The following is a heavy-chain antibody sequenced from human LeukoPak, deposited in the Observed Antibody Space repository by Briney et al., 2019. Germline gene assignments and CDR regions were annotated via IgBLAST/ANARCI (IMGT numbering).Heavy chain of an antibody. CDR2: ISSSGSTI. J-gene: IGHJ6*03. Sequence: PGGSLRLSCAASGFTFSSYEMNWVRQAPGKGLEWVSYISSSGSTIYYADSVKGRFTISRDNAKNSLYLQMNSLRAEDTAVYYCARELYGSGSYYYYYYYYMDVWGKGTTVTVSS. V-gene: IGHV3-48*03. D-gene: IGHD3-10*01. CDR1: GFTFSSYE. CDR3: ARELYGSGSYYYYYYYYMDV.